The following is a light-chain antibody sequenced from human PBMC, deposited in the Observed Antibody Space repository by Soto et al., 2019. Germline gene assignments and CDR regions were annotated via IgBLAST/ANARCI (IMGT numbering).Light chain of an antibody. CDR3: QVWDTSSDNVV. J-gene: IGLJ2*01. Sequence: YQQXXXXXXXLXXXDDSDRPSGIPERFSGANSGXTATLTISRVEAGDEADYYCQVWDTSSDNVVFGGGTKLTVL. CDR2: DDS. V-gene: IGLV3-21*02.